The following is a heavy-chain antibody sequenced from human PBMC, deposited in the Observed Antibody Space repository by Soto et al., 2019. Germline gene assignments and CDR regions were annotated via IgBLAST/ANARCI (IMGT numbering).Heavy chain of an antibody. CDR2: ISSSSSYI. CDR3: ERDSSSWYRSYYFDY. CDR1: GFTFSSYS. V-gene: IGHV3-21*01. Sequence: EVQLVESGGGLVKPGGSLRLSCAASGFTFSSYSMNWVRQAPGKGLEWVSSISSSSSYIYYADSVKGRFTISRDNAKNSLYLQMNSLRAEDTAVYYCERDSSSWYRSYYFDYWGEGSLVTVSS. J-gene: IGHJ4*02. D-gene: IGHD6-13*01.